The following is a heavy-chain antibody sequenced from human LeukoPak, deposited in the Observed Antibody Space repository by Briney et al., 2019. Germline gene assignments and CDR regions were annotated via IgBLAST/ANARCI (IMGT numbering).Heavy chain of an antibody. Sequence: GGSLRLSCAASGFTFSSYSMNWVRQAPGKGLEWVSSISSSSSYIYYADSVKGRFTISGDNAKNSLYLQMNSLRAEDTAVYYCARSRGIAVTGTTSFQHWGQGTLVTVSS. V-gene: IGHV3-21*01. D-gene: IGHD6-19*01. CDR3: ARSRGIAVTGTTSFQH. CDR2: ISSSSSYI. J-gene: IGHJ1*01. CDR1: GFTFSSYS.